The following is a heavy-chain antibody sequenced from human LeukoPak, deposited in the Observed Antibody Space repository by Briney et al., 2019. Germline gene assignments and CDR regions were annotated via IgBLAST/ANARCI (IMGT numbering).Heavy chain of an antibody. D-gene: IGHD3-3*01. Sequence: ASVKVSCKASGYTFTDYYLHWVRQAPGQGLEWMGWISAYNGNTNYAQNLQGRVTMTTDTSTSTVYMELRSLISDDTAVYYCASGEGVAAFDYWGQGTLVTVSS. CDR1: GYTFTDYY. J-gene: IGHJ4*02. CDR2: ISAYNGNT. V-gene: IGHV1-18*04. CDR3: ASGEGVAAFDY.